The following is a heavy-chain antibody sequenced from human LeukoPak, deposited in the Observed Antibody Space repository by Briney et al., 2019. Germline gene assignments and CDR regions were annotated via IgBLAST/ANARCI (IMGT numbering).Heavy chain of an antibody. CDR2: ISYDGSNK. CDR3: ARDRVAVAAAAEYFQH. J-gene: IGHJ1*01. CDR1: GFTFSSYA. Sequence: GGSLRLSCAASGFTFSSYAMHWVRQAPGKGLGWVAVISYDGSNKYYADSVKGRFTISRDNSKNTLYLQMNSLRAEDTAVYYCARDRVAVAAAAEYFQHWGQGTLVTVSS. V-gene: IGHV3-30-3*01. D-gene: IGHD6-19*01.